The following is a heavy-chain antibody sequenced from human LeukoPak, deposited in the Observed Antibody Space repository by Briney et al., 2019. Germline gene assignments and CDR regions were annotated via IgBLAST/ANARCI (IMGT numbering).Heavy chain of an antibody. CDR3: ARNLGSGYSYLFDY. CDR1: GGSSSGYY. V-gene: IGHV4-59*08. J-gene: IGHJ4*02. D-gene: IGHD2-15*01. Sequence: SETLSLTCTVTGGSSSGYYWSCIRQPPGKGLEWIGYVYNSEYTSYNPSLRSRVSISFDTSENQFSLSLTSVTAADTAVYYCARNLGSGYSYLFDYWGQGTLVTVSS. CDR2: VYNSEYT.